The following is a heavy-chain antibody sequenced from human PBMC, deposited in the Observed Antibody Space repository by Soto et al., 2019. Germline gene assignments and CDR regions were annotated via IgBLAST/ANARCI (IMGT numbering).Heavy chain of an antibody. D-gene: IGHD6-13*01. Sequence: ASVKVSCKASGYTFTSYAMHWVRQAPGQRLEWMGWINAGNGNTKYSQKFQGRVTITRDTSASTAYMELSSLRSEDMAVYYCASARSSSWYMYFQHWGQGTLVTVSS. CDR2: INAGNGNT. CDR1: GYTFTSYA. V-gene: IGHV1-3*01. CDR3: ASARSSSWYMYFQH. J-gene: IGHJ1*01.